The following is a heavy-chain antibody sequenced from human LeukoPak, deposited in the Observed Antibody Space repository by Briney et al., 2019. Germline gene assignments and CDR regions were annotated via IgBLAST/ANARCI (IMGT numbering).Heavy chain of an antibody. CDR1: GGSISSSSYY. CDR3: ARHSSDSSGYLLDY. CDR2: IYYSGST. D-gene: IGHD3-22*01. J-gene: IGHJ4*02. Sequence: SETLSLTCTVSGGSISSSSYYWGWIRQPPGKGLEWIGSIYYSGSTNYNPSLKSRVTMSIDKSKNQFSLDLSSVTAADTAVYYCARHSSDSSGYLLDYWGQGTLVTVSS. V-gene: IGHV4-39*01.